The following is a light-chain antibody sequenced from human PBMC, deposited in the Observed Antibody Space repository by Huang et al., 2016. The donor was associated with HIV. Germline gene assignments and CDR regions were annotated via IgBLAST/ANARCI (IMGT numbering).Light chain of an antibody. J-gene: IGKJ3*01. CDR1: QDLNNF. V-gene: IGKV1-8*01. CDR3: QQYDIHPLT. CDR2: AAS. Sequence: IRMTQSPSSLSASTGDRVTITCRANQDLNNFLAWYQQRPGSVPKLLRYAASTLQSGVPSRFSGNGSGTDFTLTIGCLHSEDVATYYCQQYDIHPLTFGPGTRVDIK.